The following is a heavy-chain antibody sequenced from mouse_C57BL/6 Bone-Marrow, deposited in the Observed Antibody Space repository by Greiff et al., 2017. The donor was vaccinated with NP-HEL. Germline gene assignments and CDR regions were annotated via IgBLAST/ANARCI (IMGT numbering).Heavy chain of an antibody. Sequence: VQLHQSGPELVTPGASVKISCTASGFYFTDYNMHWVKQSTGQSLEWIGVINPNYGTTSYNQKFKGKATLTVDQSSSTAYMQLNSLTSDDSSVYYCCSSVFDYWGQGTTLTVSS. CDR3: CSSVFDY. J-gene: IGHJ2*01. CDR2: INPNYGTT. D-gene: IGHD1-1*01. CDR1: GFYFTDYN. V-gene: IGHV1-39*01.